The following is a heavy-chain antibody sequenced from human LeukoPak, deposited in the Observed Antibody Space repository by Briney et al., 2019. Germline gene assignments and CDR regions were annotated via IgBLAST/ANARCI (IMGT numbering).Heavy chain of an antibody. Sequence: GGSLRLSCAASGFTFTSLPLHWVREAPGRGLEGLAVSSTHGSDEYYADSVKGRFTVFSDNSQKTVYLQMDSLRAEDTAVYHCAMDYYDSNGYSRGWDYWRQGTLVTVSS. V-gene: IGHV3-30*04. J-gene: IGHJ4*02. CDR2: SSTHGSDE. CDR1: GFTFTSLP. D-gene: IGHD3-22*01. CDR3: AMDYYDSNGYSRGWDY.